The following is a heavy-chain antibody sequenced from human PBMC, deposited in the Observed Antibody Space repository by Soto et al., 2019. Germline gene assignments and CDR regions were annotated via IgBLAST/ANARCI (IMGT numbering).Heavy chain of an antibody. CDR2: IYPGDSDT. J-gene: IGHJ3*02. CDR3: ARQGLLWFGELFHAFDI. D-gene: IGHD3-10*01. V-gene: IGHV5-51*01. CDR1: GYSFTSYW. Sequence: GESLKISCKGSGYSFTSYWIGWVRQMPGKGLEWMGIIYPGDSDTRYSPSFQGQVTISADKSISTAYLQWSSLKASDTAMYYCARQGLLWFGELFHAFDIWGQGTMVTVSS.